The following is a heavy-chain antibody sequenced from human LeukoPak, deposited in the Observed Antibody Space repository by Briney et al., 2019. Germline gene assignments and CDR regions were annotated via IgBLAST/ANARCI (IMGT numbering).Heavy chain of an antibody. CDR3: ARVPTYYYYDY. J-gene: IGHJ4*02. V-gene: IGHV4-59*01. CDR1: GGSISSYY. CDR2: IYYSGST. Sequence: SETLSLTRTVSGGSISSYYWSWIRQPPGKGLEWIGYIYYSGSTNYNPSLKSRVTISVDTSKNQFSLKLSSVTAADTAVYYCARVPTYYYYDYWGQGTLVTVSS. D-gene: IGHD3-10*01.